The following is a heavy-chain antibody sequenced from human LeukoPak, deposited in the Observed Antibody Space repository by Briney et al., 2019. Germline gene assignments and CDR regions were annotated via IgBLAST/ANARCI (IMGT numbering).Heavy chain of an antibody. J-gene: IGHJ4*02. V-gene: IGHV3-11*04. D-gene: IGHD3-16*01. CDR2: MTGSSSTI. Sequence: GGSLRLSCVASGFTFRDYYMSWIRQAPGKGLEWASYMTGSSSTIYHPDSVKGRFTISRNNPKSSLSLQMTSLRAEDSALYYCARGGAGPTDSWGQGTLVTVSS. CDR3: ARGGAGPTDS. CDR1: GFTFRDYY.